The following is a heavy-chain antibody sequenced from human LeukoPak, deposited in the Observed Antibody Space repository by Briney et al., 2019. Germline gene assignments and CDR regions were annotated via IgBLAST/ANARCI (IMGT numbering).Heavy chain of an antibody. D-gene: IGHD3-10*01. Sequence: SETLSLTCTVSGYSISSGYYWGWIRQPPGKGLVWIGSIHHSGRTYYNPSLKSRVTISVDTSKNQYSLKLSSVTAADTAVYYCARDPSFAMVRGVMWAFDIWGQGTMVTVSS. CDR3: ARDPSFAMVRGVMWAFDI. CDR2: IHHSGRT. CDR1: GYSISSGYY. V-gene: IGHV4-38-2*02. J-gene: IGHJ3*02.